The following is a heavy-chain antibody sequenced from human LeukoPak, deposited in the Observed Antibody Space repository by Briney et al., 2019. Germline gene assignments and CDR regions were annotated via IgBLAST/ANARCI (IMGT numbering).Heavy chain of an antibody. CDR2: IYYSGST. Sequence: PSETLSLTCTVSGGSISSYYWSWIRQPPGKGLEWIGYIYYSGSTNYNPSLKSRVTISVDTSKNQFSLKLSSVTAADTAVYYCARENRAVVRRFDYWGQGTLVTVSS. V-gene: IGHV4-59*12. CDR1: GGSISSYY. D-gene: IGHD5-18*01. CDR3: ARENRAVVRRFDY. J-gene: IGHJ4*02.